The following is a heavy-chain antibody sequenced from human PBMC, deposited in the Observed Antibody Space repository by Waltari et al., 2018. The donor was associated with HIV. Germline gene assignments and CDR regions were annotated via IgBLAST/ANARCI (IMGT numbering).Heavy chain of an antibody. CDR1: GFTFDDYA. CDR2: ISWNSGSI. Sequence: EVQLVESGGGLVQPGRSLRLSCAASGFTFDDYAMHWVRQAPGKGLEWVSGISWNSGSIGYADSVKGRFTISRDNAKNSLYLQMNSLRAEDTALYYCAKDSRGGLGYWGQGTLVTVSS. CDR3: AKDSRGGLGY. J-gene: IGHJ4*02. V-gene: IGHV3-9*01. D-gene: IGHD2-15*01.